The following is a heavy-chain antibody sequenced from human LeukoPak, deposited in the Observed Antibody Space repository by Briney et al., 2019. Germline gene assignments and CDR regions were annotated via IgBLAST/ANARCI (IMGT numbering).Heavy chain of an antibody. CDR1: GYTFTGYY. Sequence: ASVKVSCKASGYTFTGYYMHWVRQAPGQGLEWMGWINPNSGGTNYAQKFQGRVTMTRDTSISTAYMELSRLGYDDTAVYYCARDTRSSYLQYYFDYWGQGTLVTVSS. CDR2: INPNSGGT. V-gene: IGHV1-2*02. J-gene: IGHJ4*02. D-gene: IGHD5-24*01. CDR3: ARDTRSSYLQYYFDY.